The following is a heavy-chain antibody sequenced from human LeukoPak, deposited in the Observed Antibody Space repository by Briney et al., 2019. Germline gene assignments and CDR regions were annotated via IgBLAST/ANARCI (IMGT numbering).Heavy chain of an antibody. CDR3: ARDDDYYDSSGYYLFDY. CDR2: ISSSSSSYI. CDR1: GFTFSSYS. Sequence: NPGGSLRLSCAASGFTFSSYSMNWVRQALGKGLEWVSSISSSSSSYIYYADSVKGRFTISRDNAKNSLYLQMNSLRAEDTAVYYCARDDDYYDSSGYYLFDYWGQGTLVTVSS. D-gene: IGHD3-22*01. V-gene: IGHV3-21*01. J-gene: IGHJ4*02.